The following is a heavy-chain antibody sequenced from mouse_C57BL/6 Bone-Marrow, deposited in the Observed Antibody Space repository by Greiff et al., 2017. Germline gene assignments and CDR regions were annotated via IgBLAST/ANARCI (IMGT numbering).Heavy chain of an antibody. J-gene: IGHJ1*03. CDR2: IRSKSNNYAT. CDR3: VSDSSGDWYFDV. CDR1: GFSFNTYA. D-gene: IGHD3-2*02. V-gene: IGHV10-1*01. Sequence: EVKVVESGGGLVQPKGSLKLSCAASGFSFNTYAMNWVRQAPGKGLEWVARIRSKSNNYATYYADSVKDRFTISRDDSESMLYLQMNNLKTEDTAMYYCVSDSSGDWYFDVWGTGTTVTVSS.